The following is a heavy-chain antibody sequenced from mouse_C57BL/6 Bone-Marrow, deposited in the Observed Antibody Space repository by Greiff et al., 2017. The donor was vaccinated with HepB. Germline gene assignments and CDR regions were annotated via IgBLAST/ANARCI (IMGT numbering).Heavy chain of an antibody. CDR1: GYTFTSYW. Sequence: QVQLQQPGAELVKPGASVKVSCKASGYTFTSYWMHWVKQRPGQGLEWIGRIHPNSGSTNYNEKFKSKATLTVDKSSSTAYMQLSSLTSEDSAVYYCASPLGQYFDYWGQGTTLTVSS. J-gene: IGHJ2*01. CDR2: IHPNSGST. CDR3: ASPLGQYFDY. V-gene: IGHV1-64*01. D-gene: IGHD4-1*01.